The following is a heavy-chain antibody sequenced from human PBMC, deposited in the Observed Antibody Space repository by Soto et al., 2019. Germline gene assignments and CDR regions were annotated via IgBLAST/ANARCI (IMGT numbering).Heavy chain of an antibody. Sequence: GGSLRLSCAASGFTFSSYAMSWVRQAPGKGLEWVSAISGSGGSTYYADSVKGRFTISRDNSKNTLYLQMNSLRAEDTAVYYCAKDKYSGSYHSEDAFDIWGPGXMVTV. CDR1: GFTFSSYA. D-gene: IGHD1-26*01. J-gene: IGHJ3*02. CDR2: ISGSGGST. V-gene: IGHV3-23*01. CDR3: AKDKYSGSYHSEDAFDI.